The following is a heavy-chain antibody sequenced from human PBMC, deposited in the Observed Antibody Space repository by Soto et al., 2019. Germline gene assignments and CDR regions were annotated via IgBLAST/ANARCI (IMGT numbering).Heavy chain of an antibody. CDR2: INHSGST. Sequence: SETLSLTCAVYGGSFSGYYWSWIRQPPGKGLEWIGEINHSGSTNYNPSLKSRVTISVDTSKNQFSLKLISVTAAATAVYYCARGTPADAFDIWGQGTMVTVSS. D-gene: IGHD2-15*01. J-gene: IGHJ3*02. CDR3: ARGTPADAFDI. CDR1: GGSFSGYY. V-gene: IGHV4-34*01.